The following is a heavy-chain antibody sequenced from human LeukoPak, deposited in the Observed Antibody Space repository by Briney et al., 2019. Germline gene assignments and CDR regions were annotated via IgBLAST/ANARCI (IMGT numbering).Heavy chain of an antibody. D-gene: IGHD3-22*01. CDR3: ASHYDTSGYHYFDF. V-gene: IGHV3-30*03. CDR2: ISYDGSNK. J-gene: IGHJ4*02. Sequence: GGSLRLSCAASGFTFSNYGMHWVRQAPGKGLEWVAVISYDGSNKYYADSVKGRFTISRDNSKNTLYLQMNSLRAEDTAVYSCASHYDTSGYHYFDFWGQGTLVTVSS. CDR1: GFTFSNYG.